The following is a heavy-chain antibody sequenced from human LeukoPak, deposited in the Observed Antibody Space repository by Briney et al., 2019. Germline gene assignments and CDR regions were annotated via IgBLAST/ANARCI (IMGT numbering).Heavy chain of an antibody. V-gene: IGHV1-69*05. CDR2: IIPIFGTA. CDR3: ATSGYPPVFDF. Sequence: SVKVSCKASGGTFSSYAISWVRQAPGQGLEWMGGIIPIFGTANYAQKFQGRVTITTDESTSTAYMELSSLRSEDTAVYYCATSGYPPVFDFWGQGTLAIVSS. D-gene: IGHD3-22*01. J-gene: IGHJ4*02. CDR1: GGTFSSYA.